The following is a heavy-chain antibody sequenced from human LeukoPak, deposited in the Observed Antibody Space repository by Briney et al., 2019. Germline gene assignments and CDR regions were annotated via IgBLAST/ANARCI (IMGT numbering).Heavy chain of an antibody. CDR2: ISSSSSYI. CDR1: GFTFSSYS. J-gene: IGHJ4*02. CDR3: ARDWKGIGYCSSTSCCERDY. V-gene: IGHV3-21*01. D-gene: IGHD2-2*01. Sequence: GRSLRLSCAASGFTFSSYSMNWVRQAPGKGLEWVSSISSSSSYIYYADSVKGRFTTSRDNAKNSLYLQMNSLRAEDTAVYYCARDWKGIGYCSSTSCCERDYWGQGTLVTVSS.